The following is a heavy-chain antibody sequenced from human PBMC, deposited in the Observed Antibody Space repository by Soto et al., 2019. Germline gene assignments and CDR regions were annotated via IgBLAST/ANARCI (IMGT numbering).Heavy chain of an antibody. CDR1: GYTFTSYG. D-gene: IGHD3-22*01. CDR3: ARNPNDSSAYYHHYYYGMDV. J-gene: IGHJ6*02. CDR2: INAGNGNT. V-gene: IGHV1-3*01. Sequence: QIQLMQSGAEVKKPGASVKVSCKASGYTFTSYGIHWVRQAPGQRLEWTGWINAGNGNTKYSEKFQGRVTITRHTSASTAYVELSSLISEDTAVYYCARNPNDSSAYYHHYYYGMDVWCQGTTVTVAS.